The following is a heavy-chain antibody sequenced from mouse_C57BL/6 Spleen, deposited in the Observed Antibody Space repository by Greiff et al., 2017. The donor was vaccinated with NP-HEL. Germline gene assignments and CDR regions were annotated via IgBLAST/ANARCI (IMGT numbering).Heavy chain of an antibody. V-gene: IGHV1-81*01. CDR3: ARSGGYGNYVDYFDD. CDR2: IYPRSGNT. J-gene: IGHJ2*01. CDR1: GYTFTSYG. D-gene: IGHD2-1*01. Sequence: VKLMESGAELARPGASVKLSCKASGYTFTSYGISWVKQRTGQGLEWIGEIYPRSGNTYYNEKFKGKATLTADKSSSTAYMELRSLTSEDSAVYFCARSGGYGNYVDYFDDWGQGTTLTVSS.